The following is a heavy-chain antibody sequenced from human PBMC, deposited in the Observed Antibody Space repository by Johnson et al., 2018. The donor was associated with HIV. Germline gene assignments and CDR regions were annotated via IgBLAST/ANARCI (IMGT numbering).Heavy chain of an antibody. J-gene: IGHJ3*02. CDR1: GFTFSSYG. CDR2: ISYDGSNK. Sequence: QVQLVESGGGVVQPGRSLRLSCAASGFTFSSYGMHWVRQAPGKGLELVAVISYDGSNKYYANSVKGSFTISRDNSKNTLYLQMGSLSAEDMAVYYCARDSEDSSGFGAFDIWGQGTVVTVSS. D-gene: IGHD6-19*01. V-gene: IGHV3-30*03. CDR3: ARDSEDSSGFGAFDI.